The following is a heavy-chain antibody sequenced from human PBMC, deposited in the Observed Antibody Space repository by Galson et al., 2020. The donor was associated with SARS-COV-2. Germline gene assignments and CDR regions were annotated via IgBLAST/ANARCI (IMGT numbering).Heavy chain of an antibody. J-gene: IGHJ4*02. V-gene: IGHV3-74*01. CDR3: ARVDLWFGELVIGLFDS. CDR2: INSDGSDT. Sequence: GGSLRLSCAASGFTFRNYWMHWVRQAPGKGLVWVSRINSDGSDTTYEDSVKGRFTISRDNAKNTLYLQMNSLRAADTAVYYCARVDLWFGELVIGLFDSWGQGTLVTVSS. CDR1: GFTFRNYW. D-gene: IGHD3-10*01.